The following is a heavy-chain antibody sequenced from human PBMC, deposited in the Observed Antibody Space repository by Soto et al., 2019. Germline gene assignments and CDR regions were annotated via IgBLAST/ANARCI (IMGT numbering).Heavy chain of an antibody. CDR2: IFYSGST. J-gene: IGHJ4*02. D-gene: IGHD6-19*01. V-gene: IGHV4-59*11. Sequence: SETLSLICSVSGGSISGHYWTWIRQSPGKGLEWIGYIFYSGSTNYNPSLKSRVTISVDTSKNQISLKMSSVTAADTAVYYCARVGSSGWSPDYWGRGTLVTVSS. CDR3: ARVGSSGWSPDY. CDR1: GGSISGHY.